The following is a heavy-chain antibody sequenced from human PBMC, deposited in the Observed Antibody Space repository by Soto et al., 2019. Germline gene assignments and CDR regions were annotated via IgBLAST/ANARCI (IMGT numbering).Heavy chain of an antibody. CDR2: IVVGSGNT. D-gene: IGHD6-13*01. Sequence: SVKVSCKASGLTFTSSAMQWVRQARGQRLEWIGWIVVGSGNTNYAQKFQGRVTMTRDTSTSTVYMGLSSLRSEDTAVYYCARDGEYSSSWSYYYGMDVWGQGTTVTVSS. J-gene: IGHJ6*02. V-gene: IGHV1-58*02. CDR3: ARDGEYSSSWSYYYGMDV. CDR1: GLTFTSSA.